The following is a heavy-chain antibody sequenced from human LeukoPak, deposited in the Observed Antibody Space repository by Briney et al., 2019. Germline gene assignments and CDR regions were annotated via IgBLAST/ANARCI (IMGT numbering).Heavy chain of an antibody. V-gene: IGHV3-30*04. Sequence: GGSLRLSCAASGFTFSSYAMHWVRQAPGKGLECVAIMSFDGTNKYYADSVKGRFTISRDNSKNTLHLQMNSLRAEDTAVYYCARANCGGDCQHSMYYFDFWGRGTLVTVSS. CDR3: ARANCGGDCQHSMYYFDF. CDR2: MSFDGTNK. D-gene: IGHD2-21*02. CDR1: GFTFSSYA. J-gene: IGHJ4*02.